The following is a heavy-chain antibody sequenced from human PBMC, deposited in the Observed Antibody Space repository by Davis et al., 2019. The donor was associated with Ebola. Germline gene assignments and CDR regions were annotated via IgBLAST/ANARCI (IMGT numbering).Heavy chain of an antibody. J-gene: IGHJ6*02. CDR1: GYTFTGYY. V-gene: IGHV1-2*04. CDR2: INPNSGGT. Sequence: AASVKVSCKASGYTFTGYYMHWVRQAPGQGLEWMGWINPNSGGTNYAQKFQGWVTMTRDTSISTAYMELSRLRSNDTAVYYCARVPITIFGVVIQDDYYYGMDVWGQGTTVTVSS. CDR3: ARVPITIFGVVIQDDYYYGMDV. D-gene: IGHD3-3*01.